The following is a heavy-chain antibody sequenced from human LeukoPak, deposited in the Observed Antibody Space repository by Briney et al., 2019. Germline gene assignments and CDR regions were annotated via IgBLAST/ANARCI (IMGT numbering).Heavy chain of an antibody. D-gene: IGHD3-9*01. CDR2: ISGSGGST. CDR3: AKESYYDILTGYLS. J-gene: IGHJ4*02. V-gene: IGHV3-23*01. CDR1: GFTFSSYA. Sequence: TGGSPRLSCAASGFTFSSYAMSWVRQAPGKGLEWVSAISGSGGSTYYADSVKGRFTISRDNSENTLYLQMNSLRAEDTAVYYCAKESYYDILTGYLSWGQGTLVTVSS.